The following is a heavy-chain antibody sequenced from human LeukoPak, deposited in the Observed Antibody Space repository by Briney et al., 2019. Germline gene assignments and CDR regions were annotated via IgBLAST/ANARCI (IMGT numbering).Heavy chain of an antibody. CDR2: ILGSGGGDTT. CDR3: AKEEWLGKMNYFDS. Sequence: GGSLRLSCAASGFTFASYAVSWVRLAPGKGLEWVSSILGSGGGDTTYYADSVQGRFTISRDNSKNTLFLQMYSLRAEDTAVYYCAKEEWLGKMNYFDSWGQGILVTVSS. CDR1: GFTFASYA. D-gene: IGHD3-3*01. J-gene: IGHJ4*02. V-gene: IGHV3-23*01.